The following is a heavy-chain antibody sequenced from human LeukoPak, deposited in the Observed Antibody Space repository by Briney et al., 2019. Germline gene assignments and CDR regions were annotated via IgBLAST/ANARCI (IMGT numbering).Heavy chain of an antibody. CDR2: INPSGDST. D-gene: IGHD5-12*01. V-gene: IGHV1-46*01. J-gene: IGHJ4*02. CDR1: GYIFTNYY. Sequence: ASVKVSCKASGYIFTNYYMHWVRQAPGQGLEWIGIINPSGDSTNYAQKFQGRVTITADESTSTAYMELSSLRSEDTAVYYCARGYSGYASLGGYWGQGTLVTVSS. CDR3: ARGYSGYASLGGY.